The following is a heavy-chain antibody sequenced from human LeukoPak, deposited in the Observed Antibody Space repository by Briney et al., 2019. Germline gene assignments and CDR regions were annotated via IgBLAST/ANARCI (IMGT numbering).Heavy chain of an antibody. CDR1: DGSFSGYY. J-gene: IGHJ5*02. CDR2: INHSGST. D-gene: IGHD1-26*01. CDR3: ARGPDSGSYYAWFDP. V-gene: IGHV4-34*01. Sequence: SETLSLTCAVYDGSFSGYYWSWIRQPPGKGLEWIGEINHSGSTNYNPSLMSRVIISVDTSKNQFSLRLSSVTAADTAVYYCARGPDSGSYYAWFDPWGQGTLVTVSS.